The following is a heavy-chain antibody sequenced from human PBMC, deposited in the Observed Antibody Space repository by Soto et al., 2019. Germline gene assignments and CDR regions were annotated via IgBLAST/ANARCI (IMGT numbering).Heavy chain of an antibody. CDR3: AREPPPYPSGRSPFDY. CDR2: ISTSSLTI. CDR1: GFTFSSYS. V-gene: IGHV3-48*01. J-gene: IGHJ4*02. D-gene: IGHD6-19*01. Sequence: EVQLVESGGGLVRPGGSLRLSCAASGFTFSSYSMNWVRQAPGKGLEWVSYISTSSLTINYADSVKGRFTLSRDNAKKSLYLQINSLRGEDTAVDYCAREPPPYPSGRSPFDYWGQGPLVTVSS.